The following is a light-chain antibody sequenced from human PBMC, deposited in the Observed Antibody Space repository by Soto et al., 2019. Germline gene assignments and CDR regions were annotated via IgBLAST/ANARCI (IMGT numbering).Light chain of an antibody. CDR1: QSVSNY. Sequence: EIVLTQPPGTLSLSPGERPTLPSRASQSVSNYLAWYQQTPGQAPRLLLYGASTRATGIPVRFSGSASGTEFTLTISSLQSEDFTVYYCQQYNKWPLTFGQGTKVDIK. CDR2: GAS. CDR3: QQYNKWPLT. V-gene: IGKV3-15*01. J-gene: IGKJ1*01.